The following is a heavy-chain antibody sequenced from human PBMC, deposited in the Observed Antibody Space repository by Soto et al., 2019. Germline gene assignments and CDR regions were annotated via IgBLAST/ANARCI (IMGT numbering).Heavy chain of an antibody. CDR2: INRTSGGT. CDR1: GYTFTGRY. D-gene: IGHD3-16*01. CDR3: AAGGGGRFGMHV. J-gene: IGHJ6*02. V-gene: IGHV1-2*04. Sequence: SVKVSCRASGYTFTGRYMHWVRQAPGQVLEGMGWINRTSGGTNYAQKFQGWVSMPRDTSLSTAYMELSRLRSDDTAVYYCAAGGGGRFGMHVWGHRTTVTASS.